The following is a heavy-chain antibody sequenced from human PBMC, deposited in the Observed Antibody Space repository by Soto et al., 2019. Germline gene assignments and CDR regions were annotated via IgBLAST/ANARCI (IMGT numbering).Heavy chain of an antibody. J-gene: IGHJ3*02. CDR1: GGSVSSGSYY. CDR3: ATSTMITFGGVIVLRPPRAFDI. D-gene: IGHD3-16*02. Sequence: SETLSLTCTVSGGSVSSGSYYWGWIRQPPGKGLEWIGNMYNSGSTSYNPSLKSRVTISVDTSKNQFSLRLSSVTAADTAVYYCATSTMITFGGVIVLRPPRAFDIWGQGTMVTVS. CDR2: MYNSGST. V-gene: IGHV4-39*01.